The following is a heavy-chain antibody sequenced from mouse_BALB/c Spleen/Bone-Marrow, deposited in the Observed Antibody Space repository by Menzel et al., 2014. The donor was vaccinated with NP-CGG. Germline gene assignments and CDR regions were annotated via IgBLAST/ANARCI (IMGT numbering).Heavy chain of an antibody. V-gene: IGHV2-9*02. CDR1: GFSLTSYG. CDR2: IWAGGST. J-gene: IGHJ3*01. D-gene: IGHD2-4*01. CDR3: ARVGLRRTWFAY. Sequence: VQGVESGPGLVAPSQSLSITCTVSGFSLTSYGIHWVRQPPGKGLEWLGVIWAGGSTNYNSALMSRLSISKDNSKSQVFLKMNSLQTDDTAMYYCARVGLRRTWFAYWGQGTLVTVSA.